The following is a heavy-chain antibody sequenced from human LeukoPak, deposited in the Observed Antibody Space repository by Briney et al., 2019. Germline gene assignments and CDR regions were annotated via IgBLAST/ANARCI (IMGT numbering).Heavy chain of an antibody. CDR2: MNPNSGNT. J-gene: IGHJ4*02. CDR1: GYTFTSYD. CDR3: TRETSSRYFDY. V-gene: IGHV1-8*01. Sequence: ASVKVSCKASGYTFTSYDINWVRQATGQGLEWMGWMNPNSGNTGYAQKFQGRVTMTRNTSISTAYMELSSLRSKDTAVYYCTRETSSRYFDYWGQGTLVTVSS.